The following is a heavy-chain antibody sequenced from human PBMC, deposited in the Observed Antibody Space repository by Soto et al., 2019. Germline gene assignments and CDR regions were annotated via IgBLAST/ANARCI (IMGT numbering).Heavy chain of an antibody. D-gene: IGHD6-19*01. V-gene: IGHV4-59*08. CDR1: GGSISSYY. J-gene: IGHJ4*02. CDR3: ARHYGKRWLVHYFDY. Sequence: SETLSLTCTVSGGSISSYYWSWIRQPPGKGLEWIGYIYYSGSTNYNPSLKSRVTISVDTSKNQFSLKLSSVTAADTAVYYCARHYGKRWLVHYFDYWGQGTLVTVSS. CDR2: IYYSGST.